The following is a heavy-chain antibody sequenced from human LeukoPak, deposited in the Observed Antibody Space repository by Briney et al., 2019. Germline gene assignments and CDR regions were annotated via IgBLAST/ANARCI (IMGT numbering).Heavy chain of an antibody. D-gene: IGHD4-17*01. V-gene: IGHV4-61*02. CDR2: IYTSGST. J-gene: IGHJ4*02. Sequence: SQTLSLTCTVSGGSISSASYYWSWIRQPAGKGLQWIGRIYTSGSTYYNPSLKSRVTISVDTSKNQFSLKLSSVTAADTAVYYCAREREGPYGYLDYWGQGILVTVSS. CDR1: GGSISSASYY. CDR3: AREREGPYGYLDY.